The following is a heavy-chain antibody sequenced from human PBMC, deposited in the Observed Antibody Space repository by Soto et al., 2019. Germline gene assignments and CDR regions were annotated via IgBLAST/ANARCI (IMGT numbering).Heavy chain of an antibody. Sequence: QVQLVQSGAEEKKPGASVKVSCKASGYTFTSYAMYWVRQAPGQRLEWMGWINAGNGNTKYSQKFQGRVTITRDTSASTAYMELSSLRSEDTAVYYCARSIVVVTALDYWGQGTRVTVSS. CDR3: ARSIVVVTALDY. V-gene: IGHV1-3*05. CDR1: GYTFTSYA. D-gene: IGHD2-21*02. J-gene: IGHJ4*02. CDR2: INAGNGNT.